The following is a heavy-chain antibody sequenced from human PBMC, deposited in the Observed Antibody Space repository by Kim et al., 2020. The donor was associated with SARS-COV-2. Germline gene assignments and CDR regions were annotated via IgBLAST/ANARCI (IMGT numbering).Heavy chain of an antibody. V-gene: IGHV1-69*13. CDR3: ARPRVSGSYFGTYYYGMDV. J-gene: IGHJ6*02. Sequence: SVKVSCKASGGTFSSYAISWVRQAPGQGLEWMGGIIPIFGTANYAQKFQGRVTITADESTSTAYMELSSLRSEDTAVYYCARPRVSGSYFGTYYYGMDVWGQGTTVTVSS. CDR1: GGTFSSYA. CDR2: IIPIFGTA. D-gene: IGHD3-10*01.